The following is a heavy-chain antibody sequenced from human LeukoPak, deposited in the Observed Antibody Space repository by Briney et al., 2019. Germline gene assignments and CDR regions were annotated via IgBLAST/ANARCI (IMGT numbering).Heavy chain of an antibody. CDR3: AKEGRSWYY. Sequence: PGRSLRLSCAASGFTFRSYGMHWVRQAPGKGLEWAAVIWYDGSNKYYADSVKARFTISRDNSKNTLYLKMNSLRAEDTAVYYCAKEGRSWYYWGQGTLVTVSS. CDR2: IWYDGSNK. V-gene: IGHV3-33*06. CDR1: GFTFRSYG. J-gene: IGHJ4*02. D-gene: IGHD6-13*01.